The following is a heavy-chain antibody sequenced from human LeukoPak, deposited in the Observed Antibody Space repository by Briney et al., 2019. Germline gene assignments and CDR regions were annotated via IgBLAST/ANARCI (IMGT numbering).Heavy chain of an antibody. J-gene: IGHJ4*02. D-gene: IGHD5-12*01. CDR1: GGSISSSSYY. CDR2: IYYSGST. Sequence: SETLSLTCTVSGGSISSSSYYWGWIRQPPGKGLEWIGSIYYSGSTYYNPSLKSRVTISLDTSKNRFSLSLSSVTAADTAVYYCARGNLVATLYFDYWGQGALVTVSS. CDR3: ARGNLVATLYFDY. V-gene: IGHV4-39*07.